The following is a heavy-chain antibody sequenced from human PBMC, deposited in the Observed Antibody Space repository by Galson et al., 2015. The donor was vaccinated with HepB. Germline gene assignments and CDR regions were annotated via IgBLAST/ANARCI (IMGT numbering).Heavy chain of an antibody. CDR2: IIPIFGTA. J-gene: IGHJ6*02. D-gene: IGHD3-10*01. V-gene: IGHV1-69*13. Sequence: SVKVSCKASGGTFSSYAISWVRQAPGRGLEWMGGIIPIFGTANYAQKFQGRVTITADESTSTAYMELSSLRSEDTAVYYCARDRFYYGSGSQYYYGMDVWGQGTTVTVSS. CDR1: GGTFSSYA. CDR3: ARDRFYYGSGSQYYYGMDV.